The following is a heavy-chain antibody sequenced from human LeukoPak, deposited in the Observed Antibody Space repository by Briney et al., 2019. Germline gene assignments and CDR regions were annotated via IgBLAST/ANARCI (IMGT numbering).Heavy chain of an antibody. Sequence: GGSLRFSCAASGFTFSSYEMNWVRQAPGKGLEGVSYISSRGSTIYYADSVKGRFTISRDNAKKSLYLQMNSLRAEDTAVYYCARDLAEIYYGSGSYYDYWGQGTLVTVSS. D-gene: IGHD3-10*01. CDR1: GFTFSSYE. CDR3: ARDLAEIYYGSGSYYDY. CDR2: ISSRGSTI. V-gene: IGHV3-48*03. J-gene: IGHJ4*02.